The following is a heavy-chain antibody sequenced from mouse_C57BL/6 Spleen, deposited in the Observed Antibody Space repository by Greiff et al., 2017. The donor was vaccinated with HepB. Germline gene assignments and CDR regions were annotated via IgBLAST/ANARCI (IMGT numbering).Heavy chain of an antibody. J-gene: IGHJ4*01. D-gene: IGHD2-5*01. V-gene: IGHV1-85*01. CDR3: ARTSNYDAMDY. Sequence: VQLQESGPELVKPGASVKLSCKASGYTFTSYDINWVKQRPGQGLEWIGWIYPRDGSTKYNEKFKGKATLTVDTSSSTAYMELHSLTSEDSAVYFCARTSNYDAMDYWGQGTSVTVSS. CDR2: IYPRDGST. CDR1: GYTFTSYD.